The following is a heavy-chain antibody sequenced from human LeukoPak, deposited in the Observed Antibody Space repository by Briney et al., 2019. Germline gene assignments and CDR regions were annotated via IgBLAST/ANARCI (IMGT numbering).Heavy chain of an antibody. J-gene: IGHJ4*02. CDR1: GFSFSSYW. D-gene: IGHD5-12*01. CDR2: IKEDGSEE. V-gene: IGHV3-7*01. CDR3: AIDPDIV. Sequence: SGGSLRLSCAASGFSFSSYWMTWVRQAPGKGLEWVANIKEDGSEEHYLDSVKGRFTISRDNAKNSLYLQMNSLRAEDTAVYYCAIDPDIVWGQGSLVTVSS.